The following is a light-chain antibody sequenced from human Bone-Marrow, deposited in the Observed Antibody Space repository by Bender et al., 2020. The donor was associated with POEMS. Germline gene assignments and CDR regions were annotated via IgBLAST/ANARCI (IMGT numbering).Light chain of an antibody. CDR2: EDN. CDR3: FSEDTNDFRL. CDR1: ALPKRY. Sequence: SYELTQPPSVSVSPGQTARITCSGDALPKRYAHWYQQKSGQAPVLVIYEDNKRPSGIPERFSGSSSGTMATLTISGAQIEDEGDFYCFSEDTNDFRLFGGGTKLTVL. V-gene: IGLV3-10*01. J-gene: IGLJ3*02.